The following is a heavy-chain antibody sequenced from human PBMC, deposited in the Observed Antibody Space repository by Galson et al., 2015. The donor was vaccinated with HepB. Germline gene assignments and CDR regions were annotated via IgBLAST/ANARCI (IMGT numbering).Heavy chain of an antibody. J-gene: IGHJ4*02. CDR1: GYKFTDHW. D-gene: IGHD3-16*01. Sequence: QSGAEVKKPGESLKISCKGSGYKFTDHWIGWVRQIPGQGLEWMGIIYPGDSDTKYSPSFQGQVTISADKSINAAYLQWSNLTASDTAMYYCARRLAPDYFDQWGQGTLVTVSS. CDR3: ARRLAPDYFDQ. CDR2: IYPGDSDT. V-gene: IGHV5-51*01.